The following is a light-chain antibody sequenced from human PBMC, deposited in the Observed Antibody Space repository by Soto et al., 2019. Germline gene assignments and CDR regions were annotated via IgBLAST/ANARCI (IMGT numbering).Light chain of an antibody. Sequence: EIVLTQSPGTLSLSPGERATLSCRASESVISNYLAWYQQKPGQAPSLLINGASNRATGIPDRFSGSGSGTDFTLTISRLEPEDFAVYYCQQYSGSPPWTFGQGTKVEIK. V-gene: IGKV3-20*01. CDR1: ESVISNY. CDR2: GAS. J-gene: IGKJ1*01. CDR3: QQYSGSPPWT.